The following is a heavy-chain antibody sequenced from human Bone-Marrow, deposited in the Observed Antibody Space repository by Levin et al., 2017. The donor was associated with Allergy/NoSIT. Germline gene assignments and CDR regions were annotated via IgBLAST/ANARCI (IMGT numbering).Heavy chain of an antibody. CDR2: ISGGGDRT. D-gene: IGHD2-15*01. CDR1: GIDLRLYA. CDR3: AKDAFNSATRYYYGIDV. Sequence: PGGSLRLSCVVSGIDLRLYAMSWFREAPGKGLEWVSAISGGGDRTYYADSVKGRFTISRDNSKNTVFLDVNSLRAGDTAVYYCAKDAFNSATRYYYGIDVWGLGTTVTVSS. V-gene: IGHV3-23*01. J-gene: IGHJ6*02.